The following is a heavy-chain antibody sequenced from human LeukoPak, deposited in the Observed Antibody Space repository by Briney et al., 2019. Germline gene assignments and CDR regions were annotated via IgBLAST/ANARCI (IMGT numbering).Heavy chain of an antibody. V-gene: IGHV3-72*01. D-gene: IGHD2-15*01. Sequence: PGGSLRLSCAASGFTFSDHYMDWVRQAPGKGLEWVGRTRNKANSYTTEYAASVKGRFTISRDDSKNSLYLQMNSLKTEDTAVYYCARVLQGYYYYYMDVWGKGTRSPSP. CDR2: TRNKANSYTT. CDR3: ARVLQGYYYYYMDV. CDR1: GFTFSDHY. J-gene: IGHJ6*03.